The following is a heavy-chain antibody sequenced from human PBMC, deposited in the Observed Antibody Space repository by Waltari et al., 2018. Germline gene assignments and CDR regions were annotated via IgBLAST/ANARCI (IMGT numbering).Heavy chain of an antibody. D-gene: IGHD1-26*01. CDR1: GFTFSSYS. J-gene: IGHJ4*02. Sequence: EVQLVESGGGLVQPGGSLRLSCAASGFTFSSYSMNWVRPAPGKGLEWVSYISSSSSTIYYADSVKGRFTISRDNAKNSLYLQMNSLRAEDTAVYYCASYGSVGATMIDYWGQGTLVTVSS. CDR2: ISSSSSTI. V-gene: IGHV3-48*01. CDR3: ASYGSVGATMIDY.